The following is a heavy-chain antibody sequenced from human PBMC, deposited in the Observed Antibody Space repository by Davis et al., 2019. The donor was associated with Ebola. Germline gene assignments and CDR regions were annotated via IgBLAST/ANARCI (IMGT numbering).Heavy chain of an antibody. CDR1: GDSISSGGHS. D-gene: IGHD6-19*01. V-gene: IGHV4-61*08. CDR3: ARHRVSSGWLDY. CDR2: VHHTGST. Sequence: SETLSLTCAVSGDSISSGGHSWSWIRQPPGKALEWLGYVHHTGSTNYNPSLKSRVTISVDTSKNQFSLKLSSVTAADTAVYYCARHRVSSGWLDYWGQGTLVTVSS. J-gene: IGHJ4*02.